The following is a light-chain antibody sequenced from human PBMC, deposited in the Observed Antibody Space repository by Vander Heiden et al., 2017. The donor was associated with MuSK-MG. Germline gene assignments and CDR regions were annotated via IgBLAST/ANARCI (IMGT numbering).Light chain of an antibody. CDR3: QAYDSRLSGYV. Sequence: QSVLTQPLSVSGAPGQRVTIPCTGSSSHIGAGYDVHWYQQLPVTAPKLLIYGNSNRPSGVPDRISGSKSGTSASLAITGLQAEDEADYYCQAYDSRLSGYVFGTGTKVSVL. J-gene: IGLJ1*01. CDR2: GNS. CDR1: SSHIGAGYD. V-gene: IGLV1-40*01.